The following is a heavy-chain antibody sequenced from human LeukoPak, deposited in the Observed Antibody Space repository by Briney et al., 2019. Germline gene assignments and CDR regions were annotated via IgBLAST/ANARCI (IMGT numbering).Heavy chain of an antibody. V-gene: IGHV4-34*01. CDR2: SNHSGST. Sequence: SETLSLTCAVYGGSFSGCYWSWLRQPPGKGLERIGESNHSGSTNYNPSLTGRISISVDTSTNKYSLKLSSVTAADTAVYYCARAPKHGYNGYDLSYFDFWGQGTLVTVSS. D-gene: IGHD5-12*01. J-gene: IGHJ4*02. CDR1: GGSFSGCY. CDR3: ARAPKHGYNGYDLSYFDF.